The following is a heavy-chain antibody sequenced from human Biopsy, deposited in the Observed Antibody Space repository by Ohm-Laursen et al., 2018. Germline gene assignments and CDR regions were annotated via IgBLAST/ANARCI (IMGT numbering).Heavy chain of an antibody. J-gene: IGHJ4*02. V-gene: IGHV1-69*06. D-gene: IGHD2-15*01. CDR2: IVPLFETT. CDR1: GYNFDIYP. CDR3: AKAGQTSGEYVVPRHFDS. Sequence: SSVKVSCKASGYNFDIYPLFWVRQAPGQGFEWMGGIVPLFETTDSAQKFQGRVTITADRSTTTAYIELSGLTSEDTAIYYCAKAGQTSGEYVVPRHFDSWGQGTRVTVS.